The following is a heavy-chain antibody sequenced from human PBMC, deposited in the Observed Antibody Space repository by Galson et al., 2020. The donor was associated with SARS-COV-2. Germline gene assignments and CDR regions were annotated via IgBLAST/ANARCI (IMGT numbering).Heavy chain of an antibody. D-gene: IGHD1-26*01. CDR2: IFFSGNT. CDR3: ARGTDEL. V-gene: IGHV4-59*13. J-gene: IGHJ4*02. CDR1: GGSISTYY. Sequence: SETLSLTCTVSGGSISTYYWSWIRQPPGKGMEWIGYIFFSGNTKYNPSLKSRVTISIDTSKNQFSLKLTSVTAADTAVYYCARGTDELWGQGTLVTVSS.